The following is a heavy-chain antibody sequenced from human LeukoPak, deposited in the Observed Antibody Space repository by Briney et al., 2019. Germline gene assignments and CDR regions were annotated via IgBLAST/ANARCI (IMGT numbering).Heavy chain of an antibody. CDR2: ISSTGSNI. J-gene: IGHJ4*02. CDR1: GFTFSSYE. D-gene: IGHD3-22*01. V-gene: IGHV3-48*03. CDR3: AATYYYDGSGDY. Sequence: GGSLRLSCAASGFTFSSYEMNWVREAPGKGLEWVSYISSTGSNIYYADSVKGRFTISRDNAKNSLYLLMNSLRTEDTAVYYCAATYYYDGSGDYWGQGTLVTVSS.